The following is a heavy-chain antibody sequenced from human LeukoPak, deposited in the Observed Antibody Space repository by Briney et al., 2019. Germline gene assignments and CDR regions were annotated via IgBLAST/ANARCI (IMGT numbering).Heavy chain of an antibody. CDR3: ARAPRGAVAGTYYYSGMAV. D-gene: IGHD6-19*01. Sequence: ADSVKGRFTISRDNSKNTLYLQMNSLRAEDTAVYYCARAPRGAVAGTYYYSGMAVWGQGTTVTVSS. V-gene: IGHV3-30*01. J-gene: IGHJ6*02.